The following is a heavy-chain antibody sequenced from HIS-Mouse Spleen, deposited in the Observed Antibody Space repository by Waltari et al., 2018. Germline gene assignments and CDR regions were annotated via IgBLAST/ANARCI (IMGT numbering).Heavy chain of an antibody. J-gene: IGHJ4*02. CDR2: IWYDGSNK. CDR1: GFTFSSYG. Sequence: QVQLVESGGGVVQPGRSLRLSCAASGFTFSSYGMPWDCQAPGKGLEWVAVIWYDGSNKYYADSVKGRFTISRDNSKNTLYLQMNSLRAEDTAVYYCARDLRGSYYFDYWGQGTLVTVSS. V-gene: IGHV3-33*01. CDR3: ARDLRGSYYFDY. D-gene: IGHD1-26*01.